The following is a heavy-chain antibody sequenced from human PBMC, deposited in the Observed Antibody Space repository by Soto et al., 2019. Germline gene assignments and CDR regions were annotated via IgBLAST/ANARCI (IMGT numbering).Heavy chain of an antibody. D-gene: IGHD3-22*01. V-gene: IGHV1-3*01. Sequence: GASVKVSCKASGYTFTNHAIHWVRQAPGQRLEWMVWINAGNGNTKYSPKFQTRVTITMDASANTAYMDLTGLTSEDTAIYYCARGGDYYDNSGSPPLFDNWSQGTQVTVSS. CDR2: INAGNGNT. CDR3: ARGGDYYDNSGSPPLFDN. CDR1: GYTFTNHA. J-gene: IGHJ4*02.